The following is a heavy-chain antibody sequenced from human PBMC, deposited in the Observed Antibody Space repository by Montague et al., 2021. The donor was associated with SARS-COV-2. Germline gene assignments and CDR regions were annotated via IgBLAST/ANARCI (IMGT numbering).Heavy chain of an antibody. CDR2: NK. D-gene: IGHD4-17*01. Sequence: NKYYADSVKGRFTISRDNSKNTLYLQMNSLRAEDTAVYYCARALQTTDGMDVWGQGTTVTVSS. V-gene: IGHV3-33*01. CDR3: ARALQTTDGMDV. J-gene: IGHJ6*02.